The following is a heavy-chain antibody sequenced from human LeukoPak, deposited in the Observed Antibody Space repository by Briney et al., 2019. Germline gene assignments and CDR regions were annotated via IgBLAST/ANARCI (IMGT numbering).Heavy chain of an antibody. CDR3: AKRNCTTTSCSYYFYYGMDV. CDR2: ISGSGGNT. J-gene: IGHJ6*02. Sequence: GSLRLSCAASGFTFSSYAMNWVRQAPGKGLEWVSAISGSGGNTYYADSVKGRFTISRDNSKNTLFLQMDSLRAEDTAVYYCAKRNCTTTSCSYYFYYGMDVWGQGTTVTVSS. D-gene: IGHD2-2*01. V-gene: IGHV3-23*01. CDR1: GFTFSSYA.